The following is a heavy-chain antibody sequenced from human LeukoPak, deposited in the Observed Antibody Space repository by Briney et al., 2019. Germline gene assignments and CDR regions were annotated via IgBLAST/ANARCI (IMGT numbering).Heavy chain of an antibody. CDR3: ARDWPAARYYFDY. D-gene: IGHD2-2*01. J-gene: IGHJ4*02. Sequence: PGGSLTLSCAASGFTFTSYWMHWVRQVPGKGLVWVSRINSDGSFTNYADSVKGRFTIARDNSKSTLYLQMNSLRVDDTAVYFCARDWPAARYYFDYWGQGTLVSVSS. CDR1: GFTFTSYW. V-gene: IGHV3-74*01. CDR2: INSDGSFT.